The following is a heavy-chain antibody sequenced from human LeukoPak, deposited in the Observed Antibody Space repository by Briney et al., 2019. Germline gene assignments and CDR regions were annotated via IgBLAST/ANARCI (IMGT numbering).Heavy chain of an antibody. CDR1: GDSISGGAFS. CDR2: IFHTGST. J-gene: IGHJ5*02. Sequence: SETLSLTCVVSGDSISGGAFSWSWIRQPPGQGLEWIGYIFHTGSTFCNPSLKSRVTISVDNSKNQFSLRLTSVTAADTAVYYCARELWFANAPGSWLDPWGQGTLVTVSS. CDR3: ARELWFANAPGSWLDP. D-gene: IGHD3-10*01. V-gene: IGHV4-30-2*01.